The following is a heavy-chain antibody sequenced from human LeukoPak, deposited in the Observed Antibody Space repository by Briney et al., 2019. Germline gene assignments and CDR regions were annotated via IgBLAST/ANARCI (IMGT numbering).Heavy chain of an antibody. J-gene: IGHJ4*02. V-gene: IGHV3-7*01. Sequence: GGSLRLSCAASGFTFSSYWMSWVRQAPGKGLEWVANIKEDGSEKYYVDSVKGRFTISRDNAKNSLYLQMNSLRAEDTAVYYFARGGGYYGSGSYYNQPFDYWGQGTLVTVSS. CDR1: GFTFSSYW. CDR3: ARGGGYYGSGSYYNQPFDY. D-gene: IGHD3-10*01. CDR2: IKEDGSEK.